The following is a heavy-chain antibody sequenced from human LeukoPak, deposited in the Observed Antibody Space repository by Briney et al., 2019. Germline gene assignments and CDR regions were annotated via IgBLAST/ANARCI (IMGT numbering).Heavy chain of an antibody. J-gene: IGHJ6*03. D-gene: IGHD3-9*01. CDR2: IYYSGST. CDR1: GGSISSYY. V-gene: IGHV4-59*01. Sequence: SETLSLTCTVSGGSISSYYWSWIRQPPGKGLEWIGYIYYSGSTNYNPSLKSRVTISVDTSKNQFSLKLSSVTAADTAVYYCASTSKTDLLYYDILTGYPSHYYYYMDVWGKGTTVTVSS. CDR3: ASTSKTDLLYYDILTGYPSHYYYYMDV.